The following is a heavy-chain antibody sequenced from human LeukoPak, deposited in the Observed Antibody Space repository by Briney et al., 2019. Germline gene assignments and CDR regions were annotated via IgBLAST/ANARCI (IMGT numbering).Heavy chain of an antibody. J-gene: IGHJ5*02. V-gene: IGHV4-59*01. Sequence: SETLSLTCTVSGGSISSYYWSWIRQPPGKGLEWIGYIYYSGSTNYNLSLKSRVTISVDTSKNQFSLKLSSVTAADTAVYYCARDLTHPSRGFGELLFSEAWWFDPWGQGTLVTVSS. CDR1: GGSISSYY. CDR2: IYYSGST. CDR3: ARDLTHPSRGFGELLFSEAWWFDP. D-gene: IGHD3-10*01.